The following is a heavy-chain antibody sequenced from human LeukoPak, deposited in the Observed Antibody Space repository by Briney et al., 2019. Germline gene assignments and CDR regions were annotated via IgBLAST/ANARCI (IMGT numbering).Heavy chain of an antibody. CDR3: ARDLGFYDILTGSDAFDI. D-gene: IGHD3-9*01. V-gene: IGHV3-21*01. CDR2: ISSSSSYI. CDR1: GFTFSSYS. J-gene: IGHJ3*02. Sequence: PGGSLRLSCAASGFTFSSYSMNWVRQAPGEGLEWVSSISSSSSYIYYADSVKGRFTISRDNAKNSLYLQMNSLRAEDTAVYYCARDLGFYDILTGSDAFDIWGQGTMVTVSS.